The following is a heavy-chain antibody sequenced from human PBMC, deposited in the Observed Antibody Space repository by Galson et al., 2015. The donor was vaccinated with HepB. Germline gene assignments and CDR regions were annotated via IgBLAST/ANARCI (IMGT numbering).Heavy chain of an antibody. D-gene: IGHD4-17*01. Sequence: SLRLSCAASGFTFSSYAMHWVHQAPGKGLEWVAVISYDGSNKYYADSVKGRFTISRDNSKNTLYLQMNSLRAEDTAVYYCARRSSGDYGPLFYYYYYGMDVWGQGTTVTVSS. CDR3: ARRSSGDYGPLFYYYYYGMDV. V-gene: IGHV3-30-3*01. J-gene: IGHJ6*02. CDR2: ISYDGSNK. CDR1: GFTFSSYA.